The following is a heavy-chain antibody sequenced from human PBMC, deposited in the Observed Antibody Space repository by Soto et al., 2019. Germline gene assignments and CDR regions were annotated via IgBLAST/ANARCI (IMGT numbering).Heavy chain of an antibody. D-gene: IGHD5-18*01. CDR1: GYTFTGYY. CDR3: ARDPSRGYSYGSDAFDI. V-gene: IGHV1-2*04. CDR2: INPNSGGT. Sequence: ASVKVSCKASGYTFTGYYMHWVRQAPGQGLEWMGWINPNSGGTNYAQKFQGWVTMTRDTSISTAYMELSRLRSDDTAVYYCARDPSRGYSYGSDAFDIWGQGXMVTV. J-gene: IGHJ3*02.